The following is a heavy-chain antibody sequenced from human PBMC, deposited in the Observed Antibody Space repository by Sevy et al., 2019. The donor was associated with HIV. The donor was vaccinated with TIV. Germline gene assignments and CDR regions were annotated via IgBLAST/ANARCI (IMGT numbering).Heavy chain of an antibody. CDR2: ISGSGGST. Sequence: GGSLRLSCAASGFTFSSYAMSWVRQAPGKGLEWVSAISGSGGSTYYADSVKVRFTISRDNSKNTLYLQMNSLRAEDTAVYYCAKRATTKYYYDSSGYYLAHYFDYWGQGTLVTVSS. CDR3: AKRATTKYYYDSSGYYLAHYFDY. CDR1: GFTFSSYA. V-gene: IGHV3-23*01. D-gene: IGHD3-22*01. J-gene: IGHJ4*02.